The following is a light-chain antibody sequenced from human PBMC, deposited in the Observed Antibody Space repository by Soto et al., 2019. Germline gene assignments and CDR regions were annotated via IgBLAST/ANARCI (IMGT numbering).Light chain of an antibody. Sequence: DIQMTQSPLTVSATVGDRVTLTCRASQRIRSWVAWYQQKAGKAPKLVVHAASTLEGGVPSRFSGTGSGSEFTLTISSLQPDDSATYYCQHYDSYSPWMFGQGTRVEI. CDR2: AAS. CDR3: QHYDSYSPWM. V-gene: IGKV1-5*01. J-gene: IGKJ1*01. CDR1: QRIRSW.